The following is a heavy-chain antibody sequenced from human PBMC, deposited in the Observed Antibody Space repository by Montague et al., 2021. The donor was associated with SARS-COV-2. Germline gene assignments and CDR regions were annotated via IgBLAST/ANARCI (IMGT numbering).Heavy chain of an antibody. V-gene: IGHV4-39*01. D-gene: IGHD6-19*01. CDR3: ARRAQWQLSWFSDL. J-gene: IGHJ2*01. CDR1: GGSISSGTYY. CDR2: INYSGKT. Sequence: SETLSLTCTVSGGSISSGTYYWGWVRQPPGKGLEWIGTINYSGKTYYNPSLKSRVTISVDTFKNQFSLKVTSVTAADTAVYYCARRAQWQLSWFSDLWGRGTLVTVSS.